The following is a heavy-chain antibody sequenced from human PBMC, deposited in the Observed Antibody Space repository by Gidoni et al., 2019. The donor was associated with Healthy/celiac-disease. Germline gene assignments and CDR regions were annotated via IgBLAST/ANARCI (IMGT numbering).Heavy chain of an antibody. J-gene: IGHJ4*02. CDR1: GGTFSSYA. Sequence: QVQLVQSGAEVKKPGSSVKVSCKASGGTFSSYANSWVRQAPGQGREWTGGISPIVGTANDAQKCQGRVTITADESTSTAYMELSSLRSEDTAVYYWAREPVVHDSSGYYWHFDYWGQGTLVTVSS. CDR2: ISPIVGTA. V-gene: IGHV1-69*01. CDR3: AREPVVHDSSGYYWHFDY. D-gene: IGHD3-22*01.